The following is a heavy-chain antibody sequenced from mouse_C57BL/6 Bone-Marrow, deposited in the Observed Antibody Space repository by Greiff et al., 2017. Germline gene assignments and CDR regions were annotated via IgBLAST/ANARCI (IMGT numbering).Heavy chain of an antibody. CDR1: GYSITSGYY. D-gene: IGHD2-3*01. CDR3: ARESYDGFAY. J-gene: IGHJ3*01. CDR2: ISYDGSN. Sequence: EVKLQESGPGLVKPSQSLSLTCSVTGYSITSGYYWNWIRQFPGNKLEWMGYISYDGSNNYNPSLKNRISITRDTSKNQFFLKLNSVTTEDTDTYYCARESYDGFAYWGQGTLVTVSA. V-gene: IGHV3-6*01.